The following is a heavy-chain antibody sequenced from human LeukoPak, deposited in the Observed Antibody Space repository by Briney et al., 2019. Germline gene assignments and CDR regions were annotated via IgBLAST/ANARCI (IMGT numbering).Heavy chain of an antibody. CDR3: ARETPSSSSWYIDY. Sequence: GGSLRLSCAASGFTFSSHSMHWVRQAPGKGLEWVAVISYDGSNKYYADSVKDRFTISRDNSKNTLYLQMNSLRAEDTAVYYCARETPSSSSWYIDYWGQGTLVTVSS. V-gene: IGHV3-30-3*01. D-gene: IGHD6-13*01. CDR2: ISYDGSNK. CDR1: GFTFSSHS. J-gene: IGHJ4*02.